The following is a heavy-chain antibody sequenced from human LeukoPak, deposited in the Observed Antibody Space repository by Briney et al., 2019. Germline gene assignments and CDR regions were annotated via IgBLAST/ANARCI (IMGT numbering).Heavy chain of an antibody. D-gene: IGHD6-13*01. Sequence: ASVKVSCKASGYTFTSYDINWVRQATGQGLEWMGWMDPNSGNTGYAQKFQGRVTMTRNTSIGTAYMELSSLRSEDTAVYYCARGIAAAGTPLEFDYWGQGTLVTVSS. CDR3: ARGIAAAGTPLEFDY. CDR1: GYTFTSYD. J-gene: IGHJ4*02. V-gene: IGHV1-8*01. CDR2: MDPNSGNT.